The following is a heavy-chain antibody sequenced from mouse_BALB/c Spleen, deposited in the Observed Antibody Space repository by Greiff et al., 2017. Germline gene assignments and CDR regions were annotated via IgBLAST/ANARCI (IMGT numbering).Heavy chain of an antibody. CDR1: GFTFTDYY. Sequence: EVKLVESGGGLVQPGGSLRLSCATSGFTFTDYYMSWVRQPPGKALEWLGFIRNKANGYTTEYSASVKGRFTISRDNSQSILYLQMNTLRAEDSATYYCARDSLYDYDGWDYWGQGTTLTVSS. J-gene: IGHJ2*01. V-gene: IGHV7-3*02. CDR2: IRNKANGYTT. D-gene: IGHD2-4*01. CDR3: ARDSLYDYDGWDY.